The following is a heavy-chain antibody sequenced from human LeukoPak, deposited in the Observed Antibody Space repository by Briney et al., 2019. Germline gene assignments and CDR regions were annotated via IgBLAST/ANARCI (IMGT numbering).Heavy chain of an antibody. D-gene: IGHD3-22*01. V-gene: IGHV1-69*06. CDR2: IIPIFGTA. J-gene: IGHJ4*02. CDR3: ATDLFYYDSSGYRGLVDY. Sequence: SVKVSCKASGGTFSSYAISWVRQAPGQGLEWMGRIIPIFGTANYAQKFQGRVTMTEDTSTDTAYMELSSLRSEDTAVYYCATDLFYYDSSGYRGLVDYWGQGTLVTVSS. CDR1: GGTFSSYA.